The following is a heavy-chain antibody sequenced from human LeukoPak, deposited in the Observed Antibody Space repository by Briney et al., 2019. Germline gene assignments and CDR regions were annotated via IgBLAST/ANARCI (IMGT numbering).Heavy chain of an antibody. D-gene: IGHD5-18*01. Sequence: GASVKVSCKASGYTFTSYYMHWVRQAPGQGLEWMGIINPSGGSTSYAQKFQGRVTMTTDTSTSTAYMELRSLRSDDTAVYYCARARVDTAMVTIDYWGQGTLVTVSS. CDR1: GYTFTSYY. CDR2: INPSGGST. V-gene: IGHV1-46*01. J-gene: IGHJ4*02. CDR3: ARARVDTAMVTIDY.